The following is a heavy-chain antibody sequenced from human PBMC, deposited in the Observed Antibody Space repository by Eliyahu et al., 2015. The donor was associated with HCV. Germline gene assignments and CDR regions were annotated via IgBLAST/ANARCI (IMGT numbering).Heavy chain of an antibody. CDR3: AKDRGYGSGELEYFQH. J-gene: IGHJ1*01. Sequence: EVQLVESGGGLVQPGRSLRLSCAASGFXFXDYAMHWARQAPGKGLEWVSGISWNSGSIGYADSVKGRFTISRDNAKNSLYLQMNSLRAEDTALYYCAKDRGYGSGELEYFQHWGQGTLVTVSS. CDR1: GFXFXDYA. D-gene: IGHD3-10*01. CDR2: ISWNSGSI. V-gene: IGHV3-9*01.